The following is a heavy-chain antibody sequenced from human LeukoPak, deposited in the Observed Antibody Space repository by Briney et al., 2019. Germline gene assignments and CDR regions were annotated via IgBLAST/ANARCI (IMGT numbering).Heavy chain of an antibody. CDR2: IYASGNT. CDR1: GGSFSSSNHY. D-gene: IGHD1-26*01. CDR3: ASSEWDLRGMAFDY. Sequence: SETLSLSCTVSGGSFSSSNHYWGWIRQPAGKGLHWIGRIYASGNTNYNPSLKSRLTISVDTSKNQFSLKLSSVTAGDTAGYYCASSEWDLRGMAFDYWGRGTVDSASS. V-gene: IGHV4-61*02. J-gene: IGHJ4*02.